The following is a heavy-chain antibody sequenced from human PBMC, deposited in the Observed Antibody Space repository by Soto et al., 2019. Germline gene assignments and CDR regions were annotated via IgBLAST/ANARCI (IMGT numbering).Heavy chain of an antibody. V-gene: IGHV3-7*01. Sequence: QPGGSLRLSCAVSGFTFSSYWTSWVRQAPGKGLEWEASINQDGSEKYYVDSVKGRFTISSDIARNSLYLQVNSLRAEDTAVFHCASGHRGGFTGYGLGPWEQG. D-gene: IGHD5-12*01. CDR3: ASGHRGGFTGYGLGP. CDR2: INQDGSEK. J-gene: IGHJ5*02. CDR1: GFTFSSYW.